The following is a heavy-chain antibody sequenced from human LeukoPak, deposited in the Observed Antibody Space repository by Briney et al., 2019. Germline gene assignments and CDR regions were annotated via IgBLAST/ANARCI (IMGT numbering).Heavy chain of an antibody. J-gene: IGHJ4*02. CDR2: IYYSGST. CDR3: AREGDGYNVADY. Sequence: TSQTLSLTCTVSGGSISSGGYYWSWIRQHPGKGLEWIGYIYYSGSTYYNPSLKSRVTISVDTSKNQFSLKLRSVTAADTAVYYCAREGDGYNVADYWGQGTLVTVSS. V-gene: IGHV4-31*03. CDR1: GGSISSGGYY. D-gene: IGHD5-24*01.